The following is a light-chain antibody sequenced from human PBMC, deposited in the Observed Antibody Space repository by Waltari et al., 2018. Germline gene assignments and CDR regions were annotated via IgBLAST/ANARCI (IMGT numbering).Light chain of an antibody. J-gene: IGLJ2*01. CDR3: TSYTSTNTVI. CDR1: SSDIGGYNY. Sequence: QSVLTQPASVSGSPGQSITISCTGTSSDIGGYNYVSWYQQPPGKAPKLMIYDVSRVPAGVSHRFSGSKSGNTASLTISGLQAEDEAHYYCTSYTSTNTVIFGGGTKVTVL. CDR2: DVS. V-gene: IGLV2-14*03.